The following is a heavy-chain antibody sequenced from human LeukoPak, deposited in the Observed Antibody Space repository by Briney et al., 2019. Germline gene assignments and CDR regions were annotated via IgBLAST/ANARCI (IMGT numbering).Heavy chain of an antibody. V-gene: IGHV4-38-2*02. D-gene: IGHD2/OR15-2a*01. J-gene: IGHJ5*02. CDR1: RYSISSGFY. CDR2: IYSSGTT. Sequence: SETLSLTCTVSRYSISSGFYWGWIRQPPGKGLEWIGSIYSSGTTYYNPSLKSRVTISVDTSKNQFSLKLSSVTAADTAVYYCARDLSARFDPWGQGTLVTVSS. CDR3: ARDLSARFDP.